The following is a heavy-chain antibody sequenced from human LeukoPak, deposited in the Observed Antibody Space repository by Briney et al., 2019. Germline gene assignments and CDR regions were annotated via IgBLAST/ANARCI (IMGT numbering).Heavy chain of an antibody. CDR3: ARAVAAAGTVGWFDP. CDR1: GGSFSGYY. D-gene: IGHD6-13*01. CDR2: INHSGST. V-gene: IGHV4-34*01. Sequence: SETLSLTCAVHGGSFSGYYWSWIRQPPGKVLEWIGEINHSGSTNYNPSRKGRVTISVDTSKNQFSLKLSSVTAADTAVYYCARAVAAAGTVGWFDPWGQGTLVTVSS. J-gene: IGHJ5*02.